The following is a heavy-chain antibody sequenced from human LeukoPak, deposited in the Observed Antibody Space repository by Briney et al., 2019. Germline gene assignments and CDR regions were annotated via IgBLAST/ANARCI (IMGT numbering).Heavy chain of an antibody. J-gene: IGHJ4*02. D-gene: IGHD3-3*01. V-gene: IGHV4-59*01. CDR3: ARARTTIFGVAYYFDY. CDR2: IYYSGST. Sequence: SETLSFTCTVSGGSISSYYWSWIRQPPGKGLEWIGYIYYSGSTNYNPSLKSRVTISVDTSKNQFSLKLSSVTAADTAVYYCARARTTIFGVAYYFDYWGQGTLVTVSS. CDR1: GGSISSYY.